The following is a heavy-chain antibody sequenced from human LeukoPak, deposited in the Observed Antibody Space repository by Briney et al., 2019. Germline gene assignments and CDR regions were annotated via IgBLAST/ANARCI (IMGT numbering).Heavy chain of an antibody. V-gene: IGHV1-18*01. CDR3: ARNTHRSADAFDI. D-gene: IGHD2-15*01. CDR2: ISAYNGNT. J-gene: IGHJ3*02. Sequence: GASVRVSCKASGYIFTSYGISWVRQAPGQGLEWMGWISAYNGNTHYAQKVQGRVTMTTDTSTSTGYMELRSLRSDDTAVYYCARNTHRSADAFDIWGQGTMVTVSS. CDR1: GYIFTSYG.